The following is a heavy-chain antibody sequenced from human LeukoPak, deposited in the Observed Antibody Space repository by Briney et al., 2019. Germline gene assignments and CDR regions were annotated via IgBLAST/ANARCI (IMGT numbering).Heavy chain of an antibody. CDR3: ARGGYSSGYNAEY. CDR2: IYGGGST. V-gene: IGHV3-66*01. Sequence: GGSLRLSCAASECTVSSNYRSWGRQAAGKGLEWVSVIYGGGSTYYTDAVKGRFTISRDNSKNTLYLQMNSLRAEDTAVYYSARGGYSSGYNAEYWGQGILVIVSS. CDR1: ECTVSSNY. D-gene: IGHD3-22*01. J-gene: IGHJ4*02.